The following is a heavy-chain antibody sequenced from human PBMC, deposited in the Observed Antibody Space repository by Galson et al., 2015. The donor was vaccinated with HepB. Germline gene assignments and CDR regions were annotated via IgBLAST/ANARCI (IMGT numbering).Heavy chain of an antibody. CDR3: ARGNWGAFDS. D-gene: IGHD7-27*01. CDR1: GFRFSSYS. Sequence: SLRLSCAGSGFRFSSYSMNWVRQAPGKGLEWVAYSGPRGSVIDHADSVKGRFTISRDDAESSLYLQMNRLRDEDTAVYYCARGNWGAFDSWGQGTLVIVSS. CDR2: SGPRGSVI. J-gene: IGHJ4*02. V-gene: IGHV3-48*02.